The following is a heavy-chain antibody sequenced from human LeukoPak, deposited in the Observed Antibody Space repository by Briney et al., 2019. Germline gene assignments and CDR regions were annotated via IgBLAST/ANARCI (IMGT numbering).Heavy chain of an antibody. V-gene: IGHV3-20*04. CDR2: INWNGGST. D-gene: IGHD5-24*01. CDR3: ARDLRPYSGYNDLAFDI. J-gene: IGHJ3*02. Sequence: GGSLRLSCAASGFTFDDYGMSWVRQAPGKGLEWVSGINWNGGSTGYADSVKGRFTISRDNAKNSLYLQMNSLRAEDTAVYYCARDLRPYSGYNDLAFDIWGQGTMVTVSS. CDR1: GFTFDDYG.